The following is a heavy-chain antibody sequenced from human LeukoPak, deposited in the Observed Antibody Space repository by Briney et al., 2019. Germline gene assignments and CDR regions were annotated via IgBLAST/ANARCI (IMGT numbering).Heavy chain of an antibody. CDR1: GFTFSTYG. Sequence: GGTLRLSCAASGFTFSTYGMSWVRQAPGKGLEWVASIKQDGSEKEFVDSVKGRFSISRDNAKNSLYLQMNSLRAEDTAVYYCARNPGRKFDFWGQGALVTVSS. D-gene: IGHD3-10*01. J-gene: IGHJ4*02. V-gene: IGHV3-7*01. CDR3: ARNPGRKFDF. CDR2: IKQDGSEK.